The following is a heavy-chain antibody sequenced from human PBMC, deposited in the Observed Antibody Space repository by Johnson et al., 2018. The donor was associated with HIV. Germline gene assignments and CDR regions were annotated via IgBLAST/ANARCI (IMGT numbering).Heavy chain of an antibody. CDR3: AKEGYSSGYDAFDI. CDR2: IWYDGSNK. Sequence: QVQLVESGGGVVQPGGSLRLSCAASGFTFSSYGMHWVRQAPGKGLEWVAVIWYDGSNKYYADSVKGRFTISRDNAKNSLYLQMNSLRAEDTAVYYCAKEGYSSGYDAFDIWGQGTMVTVSS. D-gene: IGHD6-19*01. CDR1: GFTFSSYG. V-gene: IGHV3-33*03. J-gene: IGHJ3*02.